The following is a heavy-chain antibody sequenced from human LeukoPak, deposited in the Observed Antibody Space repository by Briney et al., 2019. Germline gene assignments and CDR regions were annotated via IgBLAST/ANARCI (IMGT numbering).Heavy chain of an antibody. CDR1: GYTFTGYY. Sequence: GASVKVPCKASGYTFTGYYMHWVRQAPGQGLEWMGWINPNSGGTNYAQKFQGRVTMTRDTSISTAYMELSRLRSDDTAVYYCASTSLLDYDSSGYYRIDYWGQGTLVTVSS. J-gene: IGHJ4*02. V-gene: IGHV1-2*02. CDR2: INPNSGGT. CDR3: ASTSLLDYDSSGYYRIDY. D-gene: IGHD3-22*01.